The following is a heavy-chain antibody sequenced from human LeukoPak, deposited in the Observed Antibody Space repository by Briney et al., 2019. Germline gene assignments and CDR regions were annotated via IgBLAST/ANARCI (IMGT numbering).Heavy chain of an antibody. CDR2: ISGSGGST. D-gene: IGHD3-10*01. V-gene: IGHV3-23*01. Sequence: GGSLRLSCAASGFTFSSYAMSWVRQAPGKGLEWVSAISGSGGSTYYADSVKGRFTISRDNSKNTLNLQMSSLRAEDTAVYYCANHGGSGGSGGVYAFDIWGQGTMVTVSS. J-gene: IGHJ3*02. CDR1: GFTFSSYA. CDR3: ANHGGSGGSGGVYAFDI.